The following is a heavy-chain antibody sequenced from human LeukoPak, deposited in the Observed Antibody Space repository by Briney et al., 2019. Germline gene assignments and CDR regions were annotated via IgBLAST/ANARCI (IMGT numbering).Heavy chain of an antibody. CDR3: ARDTKTYDFDY. CDR1: GFTFSSYA. D-gene: IGHD5-12*01. J-gene: IGHJ4*02. Sequence: GGSLRLSCAASGFTFSSYAMHWVRQAPGKGLEWVAVISYDGSNKYYADPVKGRFTISRDNSKNTLYLQMNSLRAEDTAVYYCARDTKTYDFDYWGQGTLVTVSS. V-gene: IGHV3-30*01. CDR2: ISYDGSNK.